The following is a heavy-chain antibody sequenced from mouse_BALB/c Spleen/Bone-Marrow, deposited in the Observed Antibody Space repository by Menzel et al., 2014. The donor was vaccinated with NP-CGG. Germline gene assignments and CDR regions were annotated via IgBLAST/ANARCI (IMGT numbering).Heavy chain of an antibody. V-gene: IGHV5-17*02. D-gene: IGHD2-14*01. CDR1: GFTFSSFG. J-gene: IGHJ1*01. CDR3: ARDRYDEYFDV. CDR2: ISSGSSTI. Sequence: EVKLVESGGGLVQPGGSRKLSCAASGFTFSSFGMHWVRQAPEKGLEWVAYISSGSSTIYYADTVKGRFTISRDNPKNTLFLRMTSLRSEDTAMYYCARDRYDEYFDVWGAGTTVTVSS.